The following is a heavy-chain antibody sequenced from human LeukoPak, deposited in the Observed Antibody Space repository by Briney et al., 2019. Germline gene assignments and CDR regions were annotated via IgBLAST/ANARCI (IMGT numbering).Heavy chain of an antibody. J-gene: IGHJ3*02. V-gene: IGHV4-39*01. CDR2: IYHSGST. CDR1: GGSISSSSHY. Sequence: SETLSLTCTVSGGSISSSSHYWGWIRQPPGKGLEWIGTIYHSGSTSFNPSLKSRVTLSVDTSKNQFSLKLSSVTAADTAVYYCARRGYSGNSGSFDMWGQGTMVTVS. CDR3: ARRGYSGNSGSFDM. D-gene: IGHD1-26*01.